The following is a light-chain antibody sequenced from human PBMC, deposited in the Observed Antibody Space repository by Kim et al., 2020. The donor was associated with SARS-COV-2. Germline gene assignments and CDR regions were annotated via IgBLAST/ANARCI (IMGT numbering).Light chain of an antibody. J-gene: IGKJ3*01. CDR3: QQRTSGPPLFG. V-gene: IGKV3-11*01. CDR1: QSISNY. Sequence: DIVLTQSPATLSLSPGDTATLSCRASQSISNYLAWYQQKPGQAPRLLIFDASRRATGIPARFSGSASGTVFTLTISSLEPEDFARYYCQQRTSGPPLFGFRPGTRVDIK. CDR2: DAS.